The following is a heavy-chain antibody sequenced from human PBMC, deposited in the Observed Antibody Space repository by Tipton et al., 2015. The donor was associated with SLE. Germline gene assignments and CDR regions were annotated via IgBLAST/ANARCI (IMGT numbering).Heavy chain of an antibody. J-gene: IGHJ3*01. Sequence: TLSLTCSVYGGSMGTYYWSWIRQSSERGLEWIGHIYYGGTTNYNPSLESRVIMSVDTSSNQIFLTVESVTAADTGIYYCARQRNWVRRGALDVWGEGTVVTVSS. CDR2: IYYGGTT. D-gene: IGHD7-27*01. V-gene: IGHV4-59*08. CDR3: ARQRNWVRRGALDV. CDR1: GGSMGTYY.